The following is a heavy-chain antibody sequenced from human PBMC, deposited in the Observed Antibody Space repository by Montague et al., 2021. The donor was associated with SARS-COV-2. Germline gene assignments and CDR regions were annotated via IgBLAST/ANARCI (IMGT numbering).Heavy chain of an antibody. Sequence: SLRLSCAASGFTFSSYAMSWVRQAPGKGLEWVLVISAGGGNTYYADSVKGRFTISRDNSKNTLYLQMNSLRAEDTAVYYCAKDSGSNNGRFWYLDLWGRGTLVTVSS. CDR1: GFTFSSYA. J-gene: IGHJ2*01. CDR3: AKDSGSNNGRFWYLDL. D-gene: IGHD3-10*01. V-gene: IGHV3-23*01. CDR2: ISAGGGNT.